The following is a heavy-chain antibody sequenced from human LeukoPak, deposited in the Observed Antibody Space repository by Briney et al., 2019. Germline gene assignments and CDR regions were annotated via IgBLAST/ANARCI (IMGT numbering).Heavy chain of an antibody. CDR2: IKQDGSEK. J-gene: IGHJ6*02. Sequence: GGSLRLSCAASGFTFSSYWMSWVRQAPGKGLEWVANIKQDGSEKYYVDSVKGRFTISRDNAKNSLYLQMNSLRAEDTAVYYCARPGLDRVRDSYYYYGMDVWGQGTTVTVSS. CDR3: ARPGLDRVRDSYYYYGMDV. V-gene: IGHV3-7*01. CDR1: GFTFSSYW. D-gene: IGHD3-10*01.